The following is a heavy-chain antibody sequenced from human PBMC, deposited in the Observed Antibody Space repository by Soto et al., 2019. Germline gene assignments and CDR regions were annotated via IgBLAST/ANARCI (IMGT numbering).Heavy chain of an antibody. CDR1: GGTFSSYA. Sequence: SVKVSCKASGGTFSSYAISWVRQAPGQGLEWMGGIIPIFGTANYAQKFQGRVTITADESTSTAYMELSSLRSEDTAVYYCVRVRLGVPTRYFDYWGQGTLVTVSS. V-gene: IGHV1-69*13. CDR3: VRVRLGVPTRYFDY. D-gene: IGHD3-10*01. CDR2: IIPIFGTA. J-gene: IGHJ4*02.